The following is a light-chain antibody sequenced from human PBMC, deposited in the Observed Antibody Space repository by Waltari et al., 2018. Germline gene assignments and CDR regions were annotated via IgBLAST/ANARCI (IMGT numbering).Light chain of an antibody. CDR1: QSVTKT. CDR3: PHYLRLPAT. V-gene: IGKV3-20*01. CDR2: GAS. J-gene: IGKJ1*01. Sequence: CSASQSVTKTLACYQQNPGQAPRLLINGASNRSTGNPDRFSGSGSGTDFRLTISRLEPEYFAVYYCPHYLRLPATFCQGTKVETK.